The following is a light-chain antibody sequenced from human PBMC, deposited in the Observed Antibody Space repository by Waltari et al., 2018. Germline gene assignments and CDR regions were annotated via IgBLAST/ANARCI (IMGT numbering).Light chain of an antibody. Sequence: EIVMTPSPATLSVFPGASATLPCRASQGITTKLAWYQQRPGQAPRLLIYGASTRATGNPARFTGSGSGTEFTLTITSLQSEDFAVYFCQQYDKWPPYTFGQGTKLEIK. CDR2: GAS. CDR1: QGITTK. CDR3: QQYDKWPPYT. V-gene: IGKV3-15*01. J-gene: IGKJ2*01.